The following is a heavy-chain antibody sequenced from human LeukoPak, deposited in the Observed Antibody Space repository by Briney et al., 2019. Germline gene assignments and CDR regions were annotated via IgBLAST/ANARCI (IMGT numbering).Heavy chain of an antibody. CDR1: GGSFSGYY. D-gene: IGHD6-13*01. J-gene: IGHJ5*02. Sequence: SETLSLTCAVYGGSFSGYYWSCIRQPPGKGLEWIGEINHSGSTNYNPSLKSRVTISVDTSKNQFSLKLRSVTAADTAVYYCARETPLTSSWSLTYNWLDPWGQGTLVTVSS. CDR3: ARETPLTSSWSLTYNWLDP. CDR2: INHSGST. V-gene: IGHV4-34*01.